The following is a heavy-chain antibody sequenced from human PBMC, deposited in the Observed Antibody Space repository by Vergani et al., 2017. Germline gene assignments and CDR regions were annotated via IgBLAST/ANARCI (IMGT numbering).Heavy chain of an antibody. CDR2: ISGSGGST. CDR3: ARTHYDSSGYPLDY. J-gene: IGHJ4*02. CDR1: GFPFSSYA. D-gene: IGHD3-22*01. V-gene: IGHV3-23*01. Sequence: EVQLLESGGGLVQPGGSLRLSCAASGFPFSSYAMSWVRQAPGKGLEWVSAISGSGGSTYYADSVKGRFTISRDNSKNTLYLQMNSLRAEDTAVYYCARTHYDSSGYPLDYWGQGTLVTVSS.